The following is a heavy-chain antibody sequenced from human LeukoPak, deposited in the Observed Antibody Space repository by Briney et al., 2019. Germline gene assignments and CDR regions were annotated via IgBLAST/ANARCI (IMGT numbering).Heavy chain of an antibody. Sequence: PGGSLRLSCAASGFTFSSYAMSWVRQAPGKGLEWVSAISGSGGSTYYADSVKGRFTISRDNSKNTLYLQMNSLRAEDTAVYYCAKDRRLFLYYYYMDVWGKGTTVTVSS. CDR1: GFTFSSYA. CDR2: ISGSGGST. D-gene: IGHD3-22*01. V-gene: IGHV3-23*01. CDR3: AKDRRLFLYYYYMDV. J-gene: IGHJ6*03.